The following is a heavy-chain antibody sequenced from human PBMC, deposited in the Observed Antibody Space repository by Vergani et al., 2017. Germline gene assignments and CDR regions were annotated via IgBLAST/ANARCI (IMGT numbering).Heavy chain of an antibody. CDR1: GGTFSSYA. V-gene: IGHV1-18*01. CDR3: ARGSGYSSSLWH. Sequence: QVQLVQSGAEVKKPGSSVKVSCKASGGTFSSYAISWVRQAPGQGLEWMGWISTNNGNTNFAQKLQGRVTMTTDTSTSTAYMDLRSLRSDDTAVYYCARGSGYSSSLWHWGQGTLVTVSS. CDR2: ISTNNGNT. J-gene: IGHJ1*01. D-gene: IGHD6-6*01.